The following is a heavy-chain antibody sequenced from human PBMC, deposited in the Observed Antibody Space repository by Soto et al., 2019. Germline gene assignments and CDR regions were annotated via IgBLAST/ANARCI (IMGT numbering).Heavy chain of an antibody. CDR2: IYWDDDK. Sequence: QITLKESGPTLVKPTQTLTLTCTFSGFSVSTSGVGVGWIRQPPGKALEWLALIYWDDDKRYSPSLKSKLTLTKDTSKNQVVLTMTNMDPVDTATYYCAYGDYVGNWFDPWGQGTLVTVSS. V-gene: IGHV2-5*02. CDR1: GFSVSTSGVG. J-gene: IGHJ5*02. CDR3: AYGDYVGNWFDP. D-gene: IGHD4-17*01.